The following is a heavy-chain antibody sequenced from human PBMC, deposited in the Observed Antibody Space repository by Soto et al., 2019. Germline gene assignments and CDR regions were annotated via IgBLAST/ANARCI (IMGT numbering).Heavy chain of an antibody. V-gene: IGHV1-69*13. CDR3: SFHSDSTSYSIFDF. J-gene: IGHJ4*02. D-gene: IGHD2-21*01. Sequence: SVKVSCKASGGSFRNYVMSWVRQAPGQGLEWMGAIIPVFETKSYAQKFQGRVTITADESTSTVSMEMRGLRSEDTALYFCSFHSDSTSYSIFDFWGQGTPVTVSS. CDR2: IIPVFETK. CDR1: GGSFRNYV.